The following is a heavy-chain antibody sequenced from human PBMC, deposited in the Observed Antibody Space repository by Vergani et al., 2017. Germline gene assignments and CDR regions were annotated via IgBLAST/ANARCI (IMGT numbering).Heavy chain of an antibody. CDR1: GYTFTGYY. CDR2: INPNSGGT. D-gene: IGHD3-10*01. J-gene: IGHJ5*02. Sequence: QVQLVQSGAEVKKPGASVKVSCKASGYTFTGYYMHWVRQAPGQGLEWMGWINPNSGGTNYAQKFQGRVTMTRDTSISTAYMELSRLRSDDTAVYYCARDLVLLWFGEIPTSPGWFDPWGQGTLVTVSS. V-gene: IGHV1-2*02. CDR3: ARDLVLLWFGEIPTSPGWFDP.